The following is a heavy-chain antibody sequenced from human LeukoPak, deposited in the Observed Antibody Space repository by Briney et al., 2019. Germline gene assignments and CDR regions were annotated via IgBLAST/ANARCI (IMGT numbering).Heavy chain of an antibody. J-gene: IGHJ3*02. Sequence: SGGSLRLSCAASGFTFSSYWMSWVRQAPGKGLEWVANIKKDGSEKYYVDSVKGRFTISRDNAKTSLYLQMNSLRAEDTAVYYCARVRPGQWLLRDAFDIWDQGTMVTVSS. D-gene: IGHD5-12*01. V-gene: IGHV3-7*01. CDR3: ARVRPGQWLLRDAFDI. CDR2: IKKDGSEK. CDR1: GFTFSSYW.